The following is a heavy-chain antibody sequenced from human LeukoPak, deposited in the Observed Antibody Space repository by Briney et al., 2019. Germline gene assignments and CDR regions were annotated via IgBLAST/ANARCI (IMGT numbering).Heavy chain of an antibody. V-gene: IGHV5-51*01. CDR2: IYPGDSDT. CDR1: GYSFTSYW. Sequence: GESLKISCKGSGYSFTSYWIGWVRQMPGKGLEWMGIIYPGDSDTRYSPSFQGHVTISADKSISTAYLQWSSLKASDSAMYYCARQGSGYNWNRALDYWGQGTLVTVSS. J-gene: IGHJ4*02. D-gene: IGHD1-1*01. CDR3: ARQGSGYNWNRALDY.